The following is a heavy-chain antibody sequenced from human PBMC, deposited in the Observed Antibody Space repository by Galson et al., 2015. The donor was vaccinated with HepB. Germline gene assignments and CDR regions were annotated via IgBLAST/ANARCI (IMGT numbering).Heavy chain of an antibody. CDR2: IYWDAHK. D-gene: IGHD2-15*01. J-gene: IGHJ4*02. CDR1: GFSLSSSGVG. V-gene: IGHV2-5*02. Sequence: PALVKPTQTLTLTCTFSGFSLSSSGVGVAWIRQPPAKALEWHALIYWDAHKHYNPSLNNRLTITKDTSKSQVVLTVTNVDRVDTATYYCAHRRDGGDSWYSDWGQGTLVTVSS. CDR3: AHRRDGGDSWYSD.